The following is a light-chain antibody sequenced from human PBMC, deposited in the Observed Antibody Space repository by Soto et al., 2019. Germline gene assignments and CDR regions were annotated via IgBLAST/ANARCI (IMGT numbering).Light chain of an antibody. V-gene: IGKV3-20*01. CDR3: QHYGSL. Sequence: EIVLTQSPGTLSLSPGERATLSCRASQSVSSSYLAWYQQKPGQAPRLLIYGASSRATGIPDRFSGSGSGTDFTLTISRLEPEDFAVYYWQHYGSLFGQGTKVEIK. J-gene: IGKJ1*01. CDR1: QSVSSSY. CDR2: GAS.